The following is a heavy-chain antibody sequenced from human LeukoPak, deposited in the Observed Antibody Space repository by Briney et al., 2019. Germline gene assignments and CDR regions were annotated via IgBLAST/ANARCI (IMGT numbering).Heavy chain of an antibody. CDR3: ARDVGVAATSEFDY. V-gene: IGHV3-9*01. J-gene: IGHJ4*02. D-gene: IGHD2-15*01. CDR1: GFTFDDYA. Sequence: GGSLRLSCAASGFTFDDYAMHWARQAPGKGLEWVSGISWNSGSIGYADSVKGRFTISRDNAKNSLYLQMNSLRAEDTAVYYCARDVGVAATSEFDYWGQGTLVTVSS. CDR2: ISWNSGSI.